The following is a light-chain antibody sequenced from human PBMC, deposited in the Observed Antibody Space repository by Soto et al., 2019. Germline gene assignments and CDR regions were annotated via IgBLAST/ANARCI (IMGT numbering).Light chain of an antibody. CDR1: SSDVGGYKY. CDR2: EVR. V-gene: IGLV2-14*01. Sequence: QSALTQPASVSGSPGQSITISCTGTSSDVGGYKYVSWYQHHPGKAPKVIIYEVRNRPSGVSNRFSGSKSGTTASLTISGLQAEDEADYYCSSYTSSSTLFVFGTGTKVTVL. CDR3: SSYTSSSTLFV. J-gene: IGLJ1*01.